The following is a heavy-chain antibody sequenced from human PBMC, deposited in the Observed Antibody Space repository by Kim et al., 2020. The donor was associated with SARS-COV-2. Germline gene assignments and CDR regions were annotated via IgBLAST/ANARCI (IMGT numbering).Heavy chain of an antibody. V-gene: IGHV7-4-1*02. J-gene: IGHJ5*02. CDR1: GYTFTTYA. D-gene: IGHD3-3*01. Sequence: ASVKVSCKASGYTFTTYAMNWVRQAPGQGLEWMGWINTNTGNPTYAQGFTGRFVFSLDTSVSTAYLQISSLQAEDTAVYYCASTFWSGYTSWFDPWGQGTLGTVSS. CDR3: ASTFWSGYTSWFDP. CDR2: INTNTGNP.